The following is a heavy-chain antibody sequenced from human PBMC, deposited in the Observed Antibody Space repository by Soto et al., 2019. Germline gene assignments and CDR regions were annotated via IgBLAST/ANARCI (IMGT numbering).Heavy chain of an antibody. Sequence: SETLSLTCTVSGGSIISSSYYFVCIRQPPWNGLEWIGSIYYSGSTYYNPSLKSRVTISVDTSKNQFSLKLSSVTAADTAVYYCASSLITMVRGVPNNWFDPWGQGTLVTVSS. CDR1: GGSIISSSYY. CDR3: ASSLITMVRGVPNNWFDP. CDR2: IYYSGST. J-gene: IGHJ5*02. D-gene: IGHD3-10*01. V-gene: IGHV4-39*01.